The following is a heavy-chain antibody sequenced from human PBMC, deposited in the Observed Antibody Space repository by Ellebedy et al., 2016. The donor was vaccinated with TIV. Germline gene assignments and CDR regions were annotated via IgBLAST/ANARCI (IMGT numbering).Heavy chain of an antibody. V-gene: IGHV4-39*07. CDR3: AREFLRGSYYY. Sequence: SETLSLXXTVSGGSISSYYWGWIRQPPGKGLEWIGSIYYSGSTYYNPSLKSRVTISVDTSKNQFSLKLSSVTAADTAVYYCAREFLRGSYYYWGQGTLVTVSS. J-gene: IGHJ4*02. D-gene: IGHD1-26*01. CDR1: GGSISSYY. CDR2: IYYSGST.